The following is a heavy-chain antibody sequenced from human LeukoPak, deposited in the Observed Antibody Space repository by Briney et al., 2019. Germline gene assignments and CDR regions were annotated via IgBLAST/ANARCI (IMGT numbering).Heavy chain of an antibody. Sequence: SQTLSLTCAISGDSISSNSAAWNWIRQSPSRGLEYLGRTYYRSKWYNDYPVSAKSRIAVNPDTFKNQFSLQLNSVTPEDTGVYYCARSQGSFDYWGQGTLVTVSS. J-gene: IGHJ4*02. V-gene: IGHV6-1*01. CDR2: TYYRSKWYN. CDR3: ARSQGSFDY. CDR1: GDSISSNSAA.